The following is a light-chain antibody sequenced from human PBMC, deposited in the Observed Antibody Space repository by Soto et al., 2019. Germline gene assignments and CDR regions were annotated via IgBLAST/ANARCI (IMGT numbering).Light chain of an antibody. CDR3: SSYAGSNTLV. CDR1: SSDVGGYNY. Sequence: QSALTQPPSASGSPGQSVTISCTGTSSDVGGYNYVSWYQQHPGKAPKLMIYEVSKLPSGVPDRFSGSKSGNTASLTVSALQAEDEGENYCSSYAGSNTLVFGGGTKVTVL. V-gene: IGLV2-8*01. J-gene: IGLJ2*01. CDR2: EVS.